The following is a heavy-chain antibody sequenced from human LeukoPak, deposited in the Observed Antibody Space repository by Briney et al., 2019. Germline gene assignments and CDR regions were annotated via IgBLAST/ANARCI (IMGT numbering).Heavy chain of an antibody. CDR3: ARDPAWGYDSSGYYYFSALSNGEPFDY. Sequence: GASVKVSCKASGYTFTSYGISWVRQAPGQGLEWMGWISAYNGNTNYAQKLQGRVTMTTDTSTSTAYMELRSLRSDDTAVYYCARDPAWGYDSSGYYYFSALSNGEPFDYWGQGTLVTVSS. V-gene: IGHV1-18*01. CDR2: ISAYNGNT. CDR1: GYTFTSYG. J-gene: IGHJ4*02. D-gene: IGHD3-22*01.